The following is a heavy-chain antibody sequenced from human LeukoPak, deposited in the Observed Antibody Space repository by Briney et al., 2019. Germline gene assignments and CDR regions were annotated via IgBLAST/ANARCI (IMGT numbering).Heavy chain of an antibody. CDR1: GFTFSSYG. Sequence: GGSLRLSCAASGFTFSSYGMHWVRQAPGKGLEWVAFIRYDGSNKYYADSVKGRFTISRDNAKNSLYLQMNSLRAEDTALYYCARDDSYYYGSGIPFDYWGQGTLVTVSS. D-gene: IGHD3-10*01. CDR2: IRYDGSNK. V-gene: IGHV3-30*02. J-gene: IGHJ4*02. CDR3: ARDDSYYYGSGIPFDY.